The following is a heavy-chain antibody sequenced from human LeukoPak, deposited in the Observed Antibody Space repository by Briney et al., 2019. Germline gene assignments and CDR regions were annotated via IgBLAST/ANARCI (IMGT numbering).Heavy chain of an antibody. Sequence: GGSLRLSCAASGFTVSSNYMSWVRQAPGKGLEWVSVIYSGGSTYYADSVKGRFTISRDNSKNTLYLQMNSLRAEDTAVYYCARSLDDSGDIGGFDYWGQGTLVTVSS. CDR2: IYSGGST. CDR3: ARSLDDSGDIGGFDY. CDR1: GFTVSSNY. D-gene: IGHD4-17*01. V-gene: IGHV3-53*01. J-gene: IGHJ4*02.